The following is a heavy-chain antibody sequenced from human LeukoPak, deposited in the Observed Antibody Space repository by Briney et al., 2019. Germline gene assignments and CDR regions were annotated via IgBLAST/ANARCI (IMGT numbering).Heavy chain of an antibody. Sequence: GASVKVSCKASGGTFISYTISWVRQAPGQELEWMGRIISILGIANYAQKFQIRVTITADKSTSTAYMELSSLRSEDTAVYYCARARGATTVFDYWGQGTLVTVSS. CDR1: GGTFISYT. D-gene: IGHD1-26*01. J-gene: IGHJ4*02. V-gene: IGHV1-69*02. CDR2: IISILGIA. CDR3: ARARGATTVFDY.